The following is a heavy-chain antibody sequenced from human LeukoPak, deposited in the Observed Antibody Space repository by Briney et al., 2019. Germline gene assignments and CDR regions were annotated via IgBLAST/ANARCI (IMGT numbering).Heavy chain of an antibody. D-gene: IGHD2-2*01. Sequence: SETLSLTCTVSGGSISSYYWSWIRQPAGKGLEWIGRIYTSGGTNYNPSLKSRVTMSVDTSKNQFSLKLSSVTAADTAVYYCAREYQLPFSYYYYMDVWGKGTTVTVSS. CDR1: GGSISSYY. J-gene: IGHJ6*03. CDR3: AREYQLPFSYYYYMDV. CDR2: IYTSGGT. V-gene: IGHV4-4*07.